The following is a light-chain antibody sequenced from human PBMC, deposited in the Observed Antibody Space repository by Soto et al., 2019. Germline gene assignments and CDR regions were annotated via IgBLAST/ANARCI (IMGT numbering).Light chain of an antibody. Sequence: EIVLTQSPGTLSLSPGERATLSCRASQSVSSNYLAWYQQKPGQAPRLLIYGASSRATGIPGRFSGSGSGTDFTLTISRLEPEDLAVYYCQQYGSSPRVTFGGGTKVEIK. V-gene: IGKV3-20*01. CDR2: GAS. CDR1: QSVSSNY. J-gene: IGKJ4*01. CDR3: QQYGSSPRVT.